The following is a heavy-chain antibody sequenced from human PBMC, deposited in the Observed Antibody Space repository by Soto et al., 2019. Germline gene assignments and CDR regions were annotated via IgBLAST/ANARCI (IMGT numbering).Heavy chain of an antibody. CDR3: ARADVLSTIFATRYFYAY. J-gene: IGHJ4*02. CDR1: GFTFSRYT. CDR2: ISSDGGTT. V-gene: IGHV3-64*07. D-gene: IGHD2-15*01. Sequence: EVQLVESGGGLVQPGGSLRLSCAASGFTFSRYTMHWVRQAPGKGLEYVSAISSDGGTTYYADSVRGRCTIYRDNSKNTLYLQRAGRKDKDRAVYYCARADVLSTIFATRYFYAYWGQGTVVTVSP.